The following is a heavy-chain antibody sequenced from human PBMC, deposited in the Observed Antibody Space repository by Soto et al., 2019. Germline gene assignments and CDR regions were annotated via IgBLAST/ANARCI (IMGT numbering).Heavy chain of an antibody. CDR3: ARDGAGYSSSWEQGFFDY. D-gene: IGHD6-13*01. CDR2: IYYSGST. CDR1: GGSISSGGYY. J-gene: IGHJ4*02. V-gene: IGHV4-31*03. Sequence: SETLSLTCTVSGGSISSGGYYWNWIRQHPGKGLEWIGYIYYSGSTYYNPSLKSRVTISVDTSKNQFSLKLSSVTAADTAVYYCARDGAGYSSSWEQGFFDYWGQGTLVTVSS.